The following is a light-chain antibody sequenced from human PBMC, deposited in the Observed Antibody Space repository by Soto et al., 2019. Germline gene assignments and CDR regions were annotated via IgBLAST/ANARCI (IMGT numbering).Light chain of an antibody. CDR3: QQGYNFPRA. V-gene: IGKV1-39*01. J-gene: IGKJ1*01. CDR1: QSISSY. Sequence: DIQMTQSPSTLSASVGDRVTITCRASQSISSYLNWYQHKPGKAPKLLINAASSLERGVPSRFSGGGSGTDFTLTINSLQPEDFATYYCQQGYNFPRAFGQGTKVDI. CDR2: AAS.